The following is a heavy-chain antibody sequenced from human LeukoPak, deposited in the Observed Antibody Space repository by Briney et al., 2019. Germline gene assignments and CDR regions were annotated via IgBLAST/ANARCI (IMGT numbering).Heavy chain of an antibody. Sequence: SETLSLTCIVSGGSISSSSYYWGWIRQPPRKGLEWIGSFYHGGSTYHNPTLRSRVTISVDTSKNQFSLHLRSVTAADTAVYFCVVRTWLRSEEDYFDYWGQGTLVTVSS. CDR3: VVRTWLRSEEDYFDY. V-gene: IGHV4-39*01. D-gene: IGHD5-12*01. CDR1: GGSISSSSYY. J-gene: IGHJ4*02. CDR2: FYHGGST.